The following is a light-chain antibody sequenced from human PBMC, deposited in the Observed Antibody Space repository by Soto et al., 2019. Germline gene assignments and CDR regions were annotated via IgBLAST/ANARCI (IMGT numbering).Light chain of an antibody. Sequence: EIGLNQCPGTVSLSTGERATLSCRASHTISSSYLAWYQQKPGQAPRLLMYGISRRATGIPDRFSGSGSGTDFTLTITRLEPEDFAVYYCQQYGSSLITFGQGTRLEIK. V-gene: IGKV3-20*01. CDR3: QQYGSSLIT. CDR2: GIS. CDR1: HTISSSY. J-gene: IGKJ5*01.